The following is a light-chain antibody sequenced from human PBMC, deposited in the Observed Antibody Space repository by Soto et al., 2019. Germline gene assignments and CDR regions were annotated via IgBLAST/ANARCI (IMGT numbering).Light chain of an antibody. V-gene: IGLV1-44*01. J-gene: IGLJ2*01. Sequence: QSVLTQPPSASGTPGQRVTISCSGSSSNIGGNTVNWYQQLPETAPKLLIYGNNQRPSGVPDRFSGSKSGTSASLAISGLQSEDGADYYCAAWDDSLNGVVFGGGTKLTVL. CDR2: GNN. CDR1: SSNIGGNT. CDR3: AAWDDSLNGVV.